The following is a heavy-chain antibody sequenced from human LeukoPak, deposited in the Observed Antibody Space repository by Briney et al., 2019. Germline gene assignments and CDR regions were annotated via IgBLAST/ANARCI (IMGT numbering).Heavy chain of an antibody. Sequence: SETLSLTCTVSGGSISSGAYYWTWIRQPPGKGLEWIGYIFYSGNTYYNPSLKSRVTISVDTSKNQFSLKLNSVTAADTAVYYCARAMYSYGFYFDYWGQGSLVTVSS. CDR3: ARAMYSYGFYFDY. CDR1: GGSISSGAYY. V-gene: IGHV4-30-4*01. D-gene: IGHD5-18*01. CDR2: IFYSGNT. J-gene: IGHJ4*02.